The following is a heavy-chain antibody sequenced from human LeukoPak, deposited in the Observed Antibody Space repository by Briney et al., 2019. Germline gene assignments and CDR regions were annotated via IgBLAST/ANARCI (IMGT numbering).Heavy chain of an antibody. J-gene: IGHJ4*02. V-gene: IGHV4-30-2*01. CDR2: IYHSGST. D-gene: IGHD3-22*01. Sequence: SETLSLTCAVSGGSISSGGYSWSWIRQPPGKGLEWIGYIYHSGSTYYNPSLKSRVTISVDRSKNQFSLKLSSVTAADTAVYYCARAPPNYYDSSGFPDYWGQGTLVTVSS. CDR1: GGSISSGGYS. CDR3: ARAPPNYYDSSGFPDY.